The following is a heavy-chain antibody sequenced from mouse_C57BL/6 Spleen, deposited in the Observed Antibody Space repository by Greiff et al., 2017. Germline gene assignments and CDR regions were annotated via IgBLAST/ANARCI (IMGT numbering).Heavy chain of an antibody. CDR2: IDPSDSYT. J-gene: IGHJ3*01. CDR1: GYTFTSYW. V-gene: IGHV1-50*01. CDR3: ARGAASSGYVGFAY. Sequence: QVQLQQPGAELVKPGASVKLSCKASGYTFTSYWMQWVKQRPGQGLEWIGEIDPSDSYTNYNQKFKGKATLTVDTSSSTAYMQLSSLTSEDSAVYYCARGAASSGYVGFAYWGQGTLVTVSA. D-gene: IGHD3-2*02.